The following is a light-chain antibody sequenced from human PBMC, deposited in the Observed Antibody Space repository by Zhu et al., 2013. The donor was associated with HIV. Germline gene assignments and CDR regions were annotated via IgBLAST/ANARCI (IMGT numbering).Light chain of an antibody. V-gene: IGKV3D-15*01. CDR1: RTIANKY. CDR2: GAS. Sequence: IVLTQSPGTLSLSPGERATLSCRASRTIANKYLAWYQQKPGQAPRLLIYGASNRATGIPDRFSGSGSGTEFTLTISSLQSEDFGFYYCQQYNNWPPITFGQGTRLEIK. J-gene: IGKJ5*01. CDR3: QQYNNWPPIT.